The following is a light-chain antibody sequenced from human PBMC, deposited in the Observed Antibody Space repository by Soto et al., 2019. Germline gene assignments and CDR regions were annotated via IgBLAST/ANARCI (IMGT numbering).Light chain of an antibody. CDR2: HAS. J-gene: IGKJ1*01. Sequence: EIVLTQSPGTLSLSPGERATLSCRASQRVSGNYLAWYQQKPGQAPRLLIYHASHRATGIPARFSGSGSGADFTLTISRLEPADFEVFYCQQYGSSPGTFGQGTKVDI. CDR3: QQYGSSPGT. CDR1: QRVSGNY. V-gene: IGKV3-20*01.